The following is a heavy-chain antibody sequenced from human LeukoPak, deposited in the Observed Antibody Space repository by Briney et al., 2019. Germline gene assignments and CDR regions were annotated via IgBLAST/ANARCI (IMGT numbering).Heavy chain of an antibody. Sequence: GGSLRLSCAASGFTFSSYAMHWVRQAPGKGLEWVAVISYDGSNKYYADSVKGRFTISRDNSKNTLYLQMNSLRAEDTAVYYCARGSGGLPLDPFDIWGQGTMVTVSS. D-gene: IGHD1-26*01. CDR1: GFTFSSYA. CDR3: ARGSGGLPLDPFDI. J-gene: IGHJ3*02. CDR2: ISYDGSNK. V-gene: IGHV3-30-3*01.